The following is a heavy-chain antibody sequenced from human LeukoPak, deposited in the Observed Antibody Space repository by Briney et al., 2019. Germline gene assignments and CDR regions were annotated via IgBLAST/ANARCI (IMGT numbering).Heavy chain of an antibody. CDR1: GGSISSYY. J-gene: IGHJ4*02. V-gene: IGHV4-4*07. CDR3: AADYGDYQFFDY. Sequence: SETLSLTCTVSGGSISSYYWSWIRQPAGKGLEWIGRIYTSGSTNYNPSLESRVTMSVDTSKNQFSLKLSPVTAADTAVYYCAADYGDYQFFDYWGQGTLVTVSS. CDR2: IYTSGST. D-gene: IGHD4-17*01.